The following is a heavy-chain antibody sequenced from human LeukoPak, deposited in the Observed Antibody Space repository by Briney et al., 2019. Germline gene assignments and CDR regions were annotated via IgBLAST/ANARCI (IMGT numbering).Heavy chain of an antibody. Sequence: GGSLRLSCAASGFTFSSYSMNWVRQAPGKGLEWVSSISSSSSYIYYADSVEGRFTIPRDNAKNSLYLQMNSLRAEDTAVYYCARGPREDFVYDSSGYYFDYWGQGTLVTVSS. V-gene: IGHV3-21*01. CDR2: ISSSSSYI. J-gene: IGHJ4*02. CDR1: GFTFSSYS. CDR3: ARGPREDFVYDSSGYYFDY. D-gene: IGHD3-22*01.